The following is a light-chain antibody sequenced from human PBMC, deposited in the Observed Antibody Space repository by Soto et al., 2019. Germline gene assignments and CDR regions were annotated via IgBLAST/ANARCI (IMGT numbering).Light chain of an antibody. Sequence: DIQLTQSPSSLSASVGDRVTISCRASQDISSNFAWFQQKPGKAPKSLIYDASIFQSGVPSRFSVSGSGTDFTLTISGLQPEDFATYYCLHYKTYPYSFGGGTKVEIK. V-gene: IGKV1-16*01. CDR3: LHYKTYPYS. CDR1: QDISSN. J-gene: IGKJ4*01. CDR2: DAS.